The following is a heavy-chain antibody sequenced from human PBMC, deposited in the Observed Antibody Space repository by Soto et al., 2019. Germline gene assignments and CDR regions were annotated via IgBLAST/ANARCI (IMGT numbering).Heavy chain of an antibody. CDR2: IKSKTDGGTT. V-gene: IGHV3-15*01. CDR1: GFTFSNAW. CDR3: TTDGDIVVVPAATDHYYYYMDV. Sequence: GGSLRLSCAASGFTFSNAWMSWVRQAPGKGLEWVGRIKSKTDGGTTDYAAPVKGRFTISRDDSKNTLYLQMNSLKTEDTAVYYCTTDGDIVVVPAATDHYYYYMDVWGKGTTVTVSS. J-gene: IGHJ6*03. D-gene: IGHD2-2*01.